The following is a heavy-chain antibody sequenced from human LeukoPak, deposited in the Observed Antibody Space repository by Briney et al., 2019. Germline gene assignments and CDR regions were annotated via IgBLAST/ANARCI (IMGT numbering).Heavy chain of an antibody. J-gene: IGHJ4*02. CDR2: INAGNGNT. CDR3: ARAPRGIVATTSYYFDY. CDR1: GYTFTSYA. Sequence: GASVKVSCKASGYTFTSYAMHWVRQAPGQRLEWMGWINAGNGNTKYSQEFQGRVTITRDTSASTAYMELSSLRSEDMAVYYCARAPRGIVATTSYYFDYWGQGTLVTVSS. D-gene: IGHD5-12*01. V-gene: IGHV1-3*03.